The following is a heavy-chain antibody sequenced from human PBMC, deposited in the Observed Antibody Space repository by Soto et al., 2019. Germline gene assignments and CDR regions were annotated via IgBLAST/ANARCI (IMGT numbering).Heavy chain of an antibody. CDR3: ARVAYTGDFWSGFHMDV. Sequence: GSLRLSCAASGFTFSSYGMHWVRQAPGKGLEWVANIKQDGSEKYYVDSVKGRFTISRDNAKNSLYLQMNSLRAEDTAVYYCARVAYTGDFWSGFHMDVWGKGTTVTVSS. D-gene: IGHD3-3*01. V-gene: IGHV3-7*01. J-gene: IGHJ6*03. CDR2: IKQDGSEK. CDR1: GFTFSSYG.